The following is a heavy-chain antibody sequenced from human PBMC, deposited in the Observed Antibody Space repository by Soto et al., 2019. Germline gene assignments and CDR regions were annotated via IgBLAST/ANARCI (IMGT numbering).Heavy chain of an antibody. CDR2: IYYSGST. J-gene: IGHJ4*02. CDR1: GGSISSSSYY. V-gene: IGHV4-39*01. CDR3: ARLRGSSWYVWYFDY. D-gene: IGHD6-13*01. Sequence: SETLSLTCTVSGGSISSSSYYWGWIRQPPGKGLEWIGSIYYSGSTYYNPSLKSRVTISVDTSKNQFSLKLSSVTAADTAVYYCARLRGSSWYVWYFDYWGQGTLVTVSS.